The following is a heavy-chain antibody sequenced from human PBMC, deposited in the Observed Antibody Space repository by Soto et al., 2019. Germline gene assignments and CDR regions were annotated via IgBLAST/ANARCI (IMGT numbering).Heavy chain of an antibody. CDR2: ISGSGGST. CDR3: AKVPNYDFWHPYYYGMDV. V-gene: IGHV3-23*01. J-gene: IGHJ6*02. Sequence: GGSLRLSCAASGFTFSSYAMSWVRQAPVKGLEWVSAISGSGGSTYYADSVKGRFTISRDNSKNTLYLQMNSLRAEDTAVYYCAKVPNYDFWHPYYYGMDVWGQGTTVTVSS. D-gene: IGHD3-3*01. CDR1: GFTFSSYA.